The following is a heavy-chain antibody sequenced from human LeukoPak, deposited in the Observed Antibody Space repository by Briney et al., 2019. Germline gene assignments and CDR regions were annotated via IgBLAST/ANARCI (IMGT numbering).Heavy chain of an antibody. D-gene: IGHD3-22*01. Sequence: AGGSLRLSCTASGFIFGDYAMSWVRQAPGKGLERVGFIRSRAYGGTTEYAASVQGRFTISREDSKNIAYLQMNSLKTEDTAVYYCIRVSMIVVVTPYYFDYWGQGTLVTVSS. J-gene: IGHJ4*02. CDR2: IRSRAYGGTT. V-gene: IGHV3-49*04. CDR3: IRVSMIVVVTPYYFDY. CDR1: GFIFGDYA.